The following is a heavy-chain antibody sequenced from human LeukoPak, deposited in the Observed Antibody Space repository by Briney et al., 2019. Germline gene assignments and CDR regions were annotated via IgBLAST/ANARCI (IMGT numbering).Heavy chain of an antibody. Sequence: SVKVSCKASGGTFSSYAISWVRQAPGQGLERMGGIIPIFGTANYAQKFQGRVTITADESTSTAYMELSSLRSEDTAVYYRARDQGNGDYHFDYWGQGTLVTVSS. D-gene: IGHD4-17*01. V-gene: IGHV1-69*13. CDR3: ARDQGNGDYHFDY. J-gene: IGHJ4*02. CDR1: GGTFSSYA. CDR2: IIPIFGTA.